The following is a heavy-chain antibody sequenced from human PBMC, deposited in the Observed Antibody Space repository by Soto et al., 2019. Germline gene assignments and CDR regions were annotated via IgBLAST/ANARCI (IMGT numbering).Heavy chain of an antibody. CDR2: ISSSSSTI. V-gene: IGHV3-48*01. CDR3: ARYYDFWSGSEPYFDY. J-gene: IGHJ4*02. D-gene: IGHD3-3*01. CDR1: GFTFSSYS. Sequence: GGSLRLSCAASGFTFSSYSMNWVRQAPGKGLEWVSYISSSSSTIYYADSVKGRFTISRDNAKNSLYLQMNSLRAEDTAVYYCARYYDFWSGSEPYFDYWGQGTLVTVSS.